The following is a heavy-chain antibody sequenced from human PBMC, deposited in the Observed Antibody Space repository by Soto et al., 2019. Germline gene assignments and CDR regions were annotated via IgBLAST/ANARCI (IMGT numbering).Heavy chain of an antibody. CDR1: GLIFSTYA. V-gene: IGHV3-23*01. J-gene: IGHJ6*02. D-gene: IGHD6-19*01. CDR2: ISGPGSNT. Sequence: LRLSCAATGLIFSTYAMSWVRQAPGKGLGWVSAISGPGSNTYYADSVKGRFTISRDNSKNTLYLQMESLRAEDTAVYYCAKGSGHAYYYYGMDVWGQGTTVTVSS. CDR3: AKGSGHAYYYYGMDV.